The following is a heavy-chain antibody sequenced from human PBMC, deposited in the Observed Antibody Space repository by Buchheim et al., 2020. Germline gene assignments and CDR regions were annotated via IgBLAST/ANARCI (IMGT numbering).Heavy chain of an antibody. Sequence: QVQLVESGGGVVQPGRSLRLSCAASGFTFSSYGMHWVRQAPGKGLEWVAFIRYDGSNKYYADSVKGRFTISRDNSKNTLYLQRNSLRAEDTAVYYCAKDSLFWSGYDRFDYGGQGTL. CDR1: GFTFSSYG. V-gene: IGHV3-30*02. J-gene: IGHJ4*02. CDR3: AKDSLFWSGYDRFDY. CDR2: IRYDGSNK. D-gene: IGHD3-3*01.